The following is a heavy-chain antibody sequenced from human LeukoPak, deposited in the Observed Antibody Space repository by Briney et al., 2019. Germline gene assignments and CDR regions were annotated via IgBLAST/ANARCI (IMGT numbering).Heavy chain of an antibody. J-gene: IGHJ4*02. Sequence: PGGSLRLSCAASGFTFSSYGMHWVRQAPGKGLVWVSRINSDGSSTSYADSVKGRFTISRDNAKNTLYLQMNSLRAEDTAVYYCARDADTAMVTGRFDKWGQGTLVTVSS. V-gene: IGHV3-74*01. D-gene: IGHD5-18*01. CDR3: ARDADTAMVTGRFDK. CDR2: INSDGSST. CDR1: GFTFSSYG.